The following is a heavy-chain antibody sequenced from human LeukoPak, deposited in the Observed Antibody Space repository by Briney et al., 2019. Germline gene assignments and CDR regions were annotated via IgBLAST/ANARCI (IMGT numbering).Heavy chain of an antibody. V-gene: IGHV4-39*07. D-gene: IGHD1-20*01. CDR1: GGSISSSSYY. J-gene: IGHJ4*02. Sequence: PSGTLSLTCTVSGGSISSSSYYWGWIRQPPGKGLEWIGSIYYSGSTYYNPSLKSRVTISVDTSKNQFSLKLSSVTAADTAVYYCARVRYNWNDVSYYFDYWGQGTLVTVSS. CDR3: ARVRYNWNDVSYYFDY. CDR2: IYYSGST.